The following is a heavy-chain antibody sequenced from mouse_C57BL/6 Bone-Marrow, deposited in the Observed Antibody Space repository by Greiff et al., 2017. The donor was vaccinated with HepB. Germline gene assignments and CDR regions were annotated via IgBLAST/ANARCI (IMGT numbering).Heavy chain of an antibody. D-gene: IGHD2-3*01. V-gene: IGHV5-17*01. Sequence: DVKLVESGGGLVKPGGSLKLSCAASGFTFSDYGMHWVRQAPEKGLEWVAYISSGSSTIYYADTVKGRFTISRDNAKNTLFLQMTSLRSEDTAMYYCARGNDGYSFAYWGQGTLVTVSA. CDR2: ISSGSSTI. CDR1: GFTFSDYG. J-gene: IGHJ3*01. CDR3: ARGNDGYSFAY.